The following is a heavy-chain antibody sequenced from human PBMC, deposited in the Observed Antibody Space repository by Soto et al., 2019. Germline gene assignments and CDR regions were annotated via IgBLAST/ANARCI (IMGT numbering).Heavy chain of an antibody. V-gene: IGHV3-21*01. CDR3: AREDSIIITAVSDV. Sequence: VGSLIASCTVPGFAFNNYGINWVRQAPGKGLEWVSSISKSDYTYYSDSVKGRFTISRGNAKNSVSLQMNTLRVEDTAVYYCAREDSIIITAVSDVWGQGTMLTVSS. CDR1: GFAFNNYG. CDR2: ISKSDYT. D-gene: IGHD3-22*01. J-gene: IGHJ4*02.